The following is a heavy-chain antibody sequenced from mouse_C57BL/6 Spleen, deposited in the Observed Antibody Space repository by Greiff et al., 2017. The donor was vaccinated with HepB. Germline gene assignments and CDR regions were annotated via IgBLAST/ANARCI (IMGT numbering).Heavy chain of an antibody. Sequence: VQLQQSGGGLVQPGESLKLSCESNEYEFPSHDMSWVRKTPEKRLELVAAINSDGGSTYYPDTMERRFIISRDNTKKTLYLQMSSLRSEDTALYYCARSHDGYHAWFAYWGQGTLVTVSA. V-gene: IGHV5-2*01. CDR1: EYEFPSHD. J-gene: IGHJ3*01. CDR3: ARSHDGYHAWFAY. CDR2: INSDGGST. D-gene: IGHD2-3*01.